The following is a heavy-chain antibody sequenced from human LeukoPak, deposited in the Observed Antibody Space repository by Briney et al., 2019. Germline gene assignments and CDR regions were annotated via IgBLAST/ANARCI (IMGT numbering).Heavy chain of an antibody. V-gene: IGHV3-30*03. CDR1: GFTFTKYA. J-gene: IGHJ4*02. D-gene: IGHD2-15*01. CDR2: ISKDGSNE. CDR3: ASYAEYGGSWPLDY. Sequence: GGSLRLSCAASGFTFTKYAMHWVRQAPGKGLEWVAVISKDGSNEDYVDSVKGRFTISRDNSKNTLFLQMNTLRAEGTAVYYCASYAEYGGSWPLDYWGQGTLVTVSS.